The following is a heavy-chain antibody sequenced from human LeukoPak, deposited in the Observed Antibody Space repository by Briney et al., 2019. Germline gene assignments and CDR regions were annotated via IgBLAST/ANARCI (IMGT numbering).Heavy chain of an antibody. CDR3: ARDRVPYYYYYGMDV. CDR2: INPNSGGT. J-gene: IGHJ6*02. CDR1: GYTFTGYY. D-gene: IGHD3-10*01. V-gene: IGHV1-2*02. Sequence: ASVKVSCKASGYTFTGYYMHWVRQVPGQGLEWMGWINPNSGGTNYAQKFQGRATTTRDTSISTAYMELSRLRSDDTAVYYCARDRVPYYYYYGMDVWGQGTTVTVSS.